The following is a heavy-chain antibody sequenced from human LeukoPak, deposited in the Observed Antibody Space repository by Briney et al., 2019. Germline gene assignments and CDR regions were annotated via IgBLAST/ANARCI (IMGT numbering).Heavy chain of an antibody. CDR2: INPSGGST. J-gene: IGHJ6*02. CDR1: GYTFTSYY. Sequence: ASVKVSCKASGYTFTSYYMHWVRQAPGQGLEWMGIINPSGGSTSYAQKFQGRVTMTRDTSTSTVYMELSSLRSEDTAVYYCARDLTPVLRYFDWLFDPNYYYGMDVRGQGTTVTVSS. D-gene: IGHD3-9*01. V-gene: IGHV1-46*01. CDR3: ARDLTPVLRYFDWLFDPNYYYGMDV.